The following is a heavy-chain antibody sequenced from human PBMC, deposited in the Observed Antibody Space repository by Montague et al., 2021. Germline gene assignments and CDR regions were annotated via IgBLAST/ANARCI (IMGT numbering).Heavy chain of an antibody. Sequence: SLRLSCAASGFTFTSFTMTWVRQPPGKGLEWIGEILHTGSTNYNPSLKSRVTISVDKSKNQFSLKLSSVTAADTAVYYCARDNGYCNITSCSPLTYWGQGTLVTVSS. J-gene: IGHJ4*02. D-gene: IGHD2-2*03. CDR3: ARDNGYCNITSCSPLTY. V-gene: IGHV4-4*02. CDR1: GFTFTSFTM. CDR2: ILHTGST.